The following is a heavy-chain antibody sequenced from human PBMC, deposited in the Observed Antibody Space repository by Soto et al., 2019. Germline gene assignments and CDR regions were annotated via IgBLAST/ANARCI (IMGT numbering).Heavy chain of an antibody. J-gene: IGHJ6*02. Sequence: GGSLRLSCSASGFTFSSYATSWVRQAPGKGLEWVSAISGSGGSTYYADSVKGRFTISRDNSKNTLYLQMNSLRAEDTAVYYCAKDPGVFVVAGPPDYYYGMDVWGQGTTVTVSS. CDR1: GFTFSSYA. D-gene: IGHD6-19*01. CDR2: ISGSGGST. CDR3: AKDPGVFVVAGPPDYYYGMDV. V-gene: IGHV3-23*01.